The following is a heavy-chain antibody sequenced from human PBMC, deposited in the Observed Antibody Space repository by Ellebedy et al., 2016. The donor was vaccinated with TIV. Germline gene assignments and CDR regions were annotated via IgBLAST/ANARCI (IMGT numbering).Heavy chain of an antibody. J-gene: IGHJ4*02. CDR1: RGTFSTYG. V-gene: IGHV1-69*13. CDR3: ARGWTVAGSPDPSFF. Sequence: ASVKVSXKASRGTFSTYGVNWVRQAPGQGLEWMGGITPIFGRANYAQKFQGRVIITADESTTTAYMELSSLRFEDTAVYYCARGWTVAGSPDPSFFWGQGTLVTVSS. D-gene: IGHD6-19*01. CDR2: ITPIFGRA.